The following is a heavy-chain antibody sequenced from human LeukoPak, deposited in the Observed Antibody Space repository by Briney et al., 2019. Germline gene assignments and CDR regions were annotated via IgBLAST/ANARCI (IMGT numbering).Heavy chain of an antibody. V-gene: IGHV1-18*01. D-gene: IGHD6-13*01. J-gene: IGHJ4*02. CDR1: GYTFSSYG. CDR3: ARDLLLAAAGRGFDY. CDR2: ISAYNGNT. Sequence: GASVKVSCKASGYTFSSYGISWVRQVPGQGLEWMGWISAYNGNTNYVQKLQGRVTMTTDTSTSTAYMDLRRLRSDDTAVYYCARDLLLAAAGRGFDYWGQGTLVTVSS.